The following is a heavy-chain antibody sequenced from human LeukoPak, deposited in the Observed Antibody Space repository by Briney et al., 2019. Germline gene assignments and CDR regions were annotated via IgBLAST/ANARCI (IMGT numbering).Heavy chain of an antibody. CDR1: GFTFSSYA. CDR2: ISYDGSNK. V-gene: IGHV3-30*04. D-gene: IGHD5-18*01. CDR3: AREFGHPGGYSYQDY. Sequence: GRSLRLSCAASGFTFSSYAMHWVRQAPGKGLEWVAVISYDGSNKYYADSVKGRFTISRDNSKNTLYLQMNSLRAEDTAVYYCAREFGHPGGYSYQDYWGQGTQVTVPS. J-gene: IGHJ4*02.